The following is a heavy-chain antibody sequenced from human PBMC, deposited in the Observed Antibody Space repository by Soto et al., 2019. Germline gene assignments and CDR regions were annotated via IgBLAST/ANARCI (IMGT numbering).Heavy chain of an antibody. D-gene: IGHD4-17*01. CDR1: GFTFSDYY. CDR2: ISSSGSNI. Sequence: QVQLVESGGGLVKPGGSLRLSCAASGFTFSDYYMSWIRQAPGKGLEWVSYISSSGSNIYYADSVKGRFTISRDNAKNSLYLQMTGLRAEDTAVYYCASPTVTPHFGMDVWGQGTTVTVSS. J-gene: IGHJ6*02. V-gene: IGHV3-11*01. CDR3: ASPTVTPHFGMDV.